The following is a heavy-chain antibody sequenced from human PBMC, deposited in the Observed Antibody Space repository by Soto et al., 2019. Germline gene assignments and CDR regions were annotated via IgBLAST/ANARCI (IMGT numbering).Heavy chain of an antibody. V-gene: IGHV3-7*03. D-gene: IGHD3-10*01. CDR2: IKQDGSEK. CDR1: GFIFTSYW. CDR3: ARDTVLPPSHPFDY. J-gene: IGHJ4*02. Sequence: PGGSLRLSCAASGFIFTSYWMSWVRQAPGKGLEWVANIKQDGSEKYYVDSVKGRFTISRDNAKNSLYLQMNSLRAEDTAVYYCARDTVLPPSHPFDYWGRGTLVTVSS.